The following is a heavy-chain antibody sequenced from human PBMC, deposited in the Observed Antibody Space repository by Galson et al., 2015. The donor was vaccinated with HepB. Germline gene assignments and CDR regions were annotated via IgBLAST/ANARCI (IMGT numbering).Heavy chain of an antibody. Sequence: SLRLSCAASGFTFSSYWMSWVRQAPGKGLEWVANIKQDGSEKYYVDSVKGRFTISRDNAKNSLYLQMNSLRAEDTAVYYCARGSTSSGGSYYPLTGYYGMDVWGQGTTVTVSS. CDR3: ARGSTSSGGSYYPLTGYYGMDV. J-gene: IGHJ6*02. CDR1: GFTFSSYW. V-gene: IGHV3-7*03. CDR2: IKQDGSEK. D-gene: IGHD2-15*01.